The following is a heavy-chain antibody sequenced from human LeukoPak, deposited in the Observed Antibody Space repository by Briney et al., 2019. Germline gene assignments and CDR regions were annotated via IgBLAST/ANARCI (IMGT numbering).Heavy chain of an antibody. CDR2: IEQDGSQK. J-gene: IGHJ4*02. V-gene: IGHV3-7*01. CDR1: GCTFSSYW. CDR3: ARNSGSYPFDY. Sequence: PGGSLRLSCAASGCTFSSYWLSWVRQAPGKGLEWVASIEQDGSQKYYVDSVRGRFTISRDNAKNSVYLQMNSLRVEDTAVYYCARNSGSYPFDYWGQGTLVTVSS. D-gene: IGHD1-26*01.